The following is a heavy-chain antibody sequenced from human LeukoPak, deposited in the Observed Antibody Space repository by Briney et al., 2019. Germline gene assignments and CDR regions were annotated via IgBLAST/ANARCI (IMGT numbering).Heavy chain of an antibody. CDR3: ARGSVAAAGSAYYYMAV. CDR1: GGTFSSYA. CDR2: IIPIFGTA. J-gene: IGHJ6*03. D-gene: IGHD6-13*01. V-gene: IGHV1-69*05. Sequence: ASVKVSCKASGGTFSSYAISWVRQAPGQGLEWMGEIIPIFGTANYAQKFQGRVTITTDESTSTAYMELSSLRSEDTAVYYCARGSVAAAGSAYYYMAVWGKGTTVTVSS.